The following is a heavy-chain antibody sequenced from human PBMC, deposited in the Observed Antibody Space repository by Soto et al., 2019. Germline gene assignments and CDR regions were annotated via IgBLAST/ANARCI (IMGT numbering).Heavy chain of an antibody. CDR1: GFTFSSYS. D-gene: IGHD3-3*01. V-gene: IGHV3-21*03. Sequence: EVQLVESGGGLVKPGGSLRLSCAASGFTFSSYSMNWVRQAPGKGLEWVSSISSSSSYIYYADSVKGRFTISRDNAKNSLYLQMNRLRAEDTAVYYCARGLVLRFLEWLSPLEYWGQGTLVNVSS. J-gene: IGHJ4*02. CDR3: ARGLVLRFLEWLSPLEY. CDR2: ISSSSSYI.